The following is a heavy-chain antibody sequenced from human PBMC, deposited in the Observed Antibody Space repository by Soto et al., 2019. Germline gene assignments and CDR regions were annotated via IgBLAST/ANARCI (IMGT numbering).Heavy chain of an antibody. D-gene: IGHD3-22*01. J-gene: IGHJ4*01. CDR3: ARGGYYYENSGQNAYDY. CDR1: GFTVSSNY. CDR2: IYSGGST. Sequence: AGGSLRLSCAASGFTVSSNYMSWVRQAPGKGLEWVSVIYSGGSTYYADSVKGRFTISRDNSKNTLYLQMNSLRAEDTAVYYCARGGYYYENSGQNAYDYWGQGILVTVSS. V-gene: IGHV3-53*01.